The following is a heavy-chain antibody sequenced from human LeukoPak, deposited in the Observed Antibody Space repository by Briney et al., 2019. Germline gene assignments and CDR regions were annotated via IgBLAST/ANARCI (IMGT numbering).Heavy chain of an antibody. D-gene: IGHD3-10*01. CDR1: GGSISSYY. CDR3: ARDIDGDYYVSGGNFDY. V-gene: IGHV4-59*01. Sequence: SETLSLTCTVSGGSISSYYWSWIRQPPGKGLEWIGYINYSGSANHNPSLKSRVTISVDTSKNQFSLKLSSVTAADTAVYYCARDIDGDYYVSGGNFDYWGQGTLVTVSS. CDR2: INYSGSA. J-gene: IGHJ4*02.